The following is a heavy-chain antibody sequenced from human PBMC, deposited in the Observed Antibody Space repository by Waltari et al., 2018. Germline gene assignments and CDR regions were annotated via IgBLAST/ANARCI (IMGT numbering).Heavy chain of an antibody. Sequence: QVQLVESGGGVVQPGRSLRLSCAASGFTFSSYAMHWVRQAPGKGLEWVAVISYDGSNKYYADSVKGRFTISRDNSKNTLYLQMNSLRAEDTAVYYCARTTVTTYDAFDIWGQGTMVTVSS. CDR1: GFTFSSYA. CDR3: ARTTVTTYDAFDI. J-gene: IGHJ3*02. CDR2: ISYDGSNK. V-gene: IGHV3-30-3*01. D-gene: IGHD4-17*01.